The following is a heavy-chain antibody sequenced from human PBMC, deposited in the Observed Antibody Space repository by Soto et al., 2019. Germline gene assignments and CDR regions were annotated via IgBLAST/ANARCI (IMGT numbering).Heavy chain of an antibody. Sequence: QVQLVQSGAEVKKPGSSVKVSCKASGGTFSSYAISWVRQAPGQGLEWMGGIIPIFGTANYAQKFQGRVRXTXDXXTSTAYLELSSLRSEDTAVYYCAHYGDYGYYGMDVWGQGTTVTVSS. V-gene: IGHV1-69*05. D-gene: IGHD4-17*01. J-gene: IGHJ6*02. CDR3: AHYGDYGYYGMDV. CDR2: IIPIFGTA. CDR1: GGTFSSYA.